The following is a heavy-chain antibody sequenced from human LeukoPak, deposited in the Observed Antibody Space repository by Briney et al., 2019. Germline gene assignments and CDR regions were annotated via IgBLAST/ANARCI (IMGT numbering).Heavy chain of an antibody. D-gene: IGHD4-17*01. J-gene: IGHJ4*02. CDR3: AKDLGGDYVHDY. Sequence: QPGGSLRLSCAASGFTFSSYGMHWVRQAPGKGLEWVAVISYDGSNKYYADSVKGRFTISRDNSKNTLYLQMNSLRAEDTAVYYCAKDLGGDYVHDYWGQGTLVTVSS. V-gene: IGHV3-30*18. CDR2: ISYDGSNK. CDR1: GFTFSSYG.